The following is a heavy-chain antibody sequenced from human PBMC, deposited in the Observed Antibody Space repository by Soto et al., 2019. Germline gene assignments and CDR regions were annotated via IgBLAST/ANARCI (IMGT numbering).Heavy chain of an antibody. Sequence: ASVKVSCKASGYTFTSYAMHWVRQAPGQRLEWMGWINAGNGNTKYSQKFQGRVTITRDTSASTAYMELSSLRSEGTAVYYCARKPTGYYDSSGYYPPVQAFDIWGQGKMVTVSS. V-gene: IGHV1-3*01. CDR1: GYTFTSYA. CDR2: INAGNGNT. CDR3: ARKPTGYYDSSGYYPPVQAFDI. D-gene: IGHD3-22*01. J-gene: IGHJ3*02.